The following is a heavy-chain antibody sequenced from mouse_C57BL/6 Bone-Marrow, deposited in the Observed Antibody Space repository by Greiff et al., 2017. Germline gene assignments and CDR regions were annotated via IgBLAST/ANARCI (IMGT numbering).Heavy chain of an antibody. V-gene: IGHV1-50*01. J-gene: IGHJ2*01. Sequence: VQLQQPGAELVKPGASVKLSCKASGYTFTSYWMQWVKQRPGQGLEWIGEIDPSDSYTNYNQKFKGKATLTVDTSSSTAYMQLSSLTSEDSAVYYCARTGYGSPPGYWGQGTTLTVSS. CDR3: ARTGYGSPPGY. D-gene: IGHD1-1*01. CDR1: GYTFTSYW. CDR2: IDPSDSYT.